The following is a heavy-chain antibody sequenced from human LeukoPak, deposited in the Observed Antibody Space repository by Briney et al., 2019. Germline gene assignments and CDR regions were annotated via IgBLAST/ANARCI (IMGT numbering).Heavy chain of an antibody. J-gene: IGHJ3*02. V-gene: IGHV3-7*01. CDR3: ARDTSPSSRGSYVDALAM. CDR1: GYTLSIYW. CDR2: IKQDRGKK. Sequence: PGGSLRVSCAASGYTLSIYWMSWVCQAPGRGLECGAHIKQDRGKKNYVETVKDRFTISRDNTENSLFLQMNSLRVEDTAIYYCARDTSPSSRGSYVDALAMWGQGTWVTVAS. D-gene: IGHD3-16*01.